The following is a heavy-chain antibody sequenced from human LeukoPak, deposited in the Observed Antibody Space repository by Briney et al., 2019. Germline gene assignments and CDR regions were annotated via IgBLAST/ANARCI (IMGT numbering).Heavy chain of an antibody. CDR1: GGSISSYY. V-gene: IGHV4-59*08. CDR3: ARSRPYSSSWYFFDY. D-gene: IGHD6-13*01. J-gene: IGHJ4*02. CDR2: IYYSGST. Sequence: KTSETLSLTCTVSGGSISSYYWSWIRQPPGKGREGIGYIYYSGSTNYNPSLKSRVTISVDTSKNQFSLKLSSVTAADTAVYYCARSRPYSSSWYFFDYWGQGTLVTVSS.